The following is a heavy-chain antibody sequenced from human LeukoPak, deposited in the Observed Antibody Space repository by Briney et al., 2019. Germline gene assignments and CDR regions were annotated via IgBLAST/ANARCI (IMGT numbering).Heavy chain of an antibody. CDR1: GGSISSSSYY. CDR2: IYYSGST. Sequence: PSETLSLTCTVSGGSISSSSYYWGWIRQPPGKGLEWIGSIYYSGSTYYNPSLKSRVTISVDTSKNQFSLKLSSVTAADTAVYYCARESRRDSDDYWGQGTLVTVSS. D-gene: IGHD2-15*01. J-gene: IGHJ4*02. CDR3: ARESRRDSDDY. V-gene: IGHV4-39*07.